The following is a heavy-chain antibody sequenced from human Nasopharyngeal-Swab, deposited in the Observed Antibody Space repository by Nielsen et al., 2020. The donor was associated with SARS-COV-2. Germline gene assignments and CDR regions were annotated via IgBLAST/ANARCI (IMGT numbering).Heavy chain of an antibody. J-gene: IGHJ4*02. D-gene: IGHD3-10*01. CDR2: IYHSGST. CDR1: GGSISSSSYY. V-gene: IGHV4-39*01. CDR3: ARGLGFGESQSLIFDY. Sequence: SETLSLTCTVSGGSISSSSYYWGWIRQPPGKGLEWIGSIYHSGSTYYNPSLKSRVSISVDTSKNQLSLKLSSVTAADTAVYYCARGLGFGESQSLIFDYWGQGTLVTVSS.